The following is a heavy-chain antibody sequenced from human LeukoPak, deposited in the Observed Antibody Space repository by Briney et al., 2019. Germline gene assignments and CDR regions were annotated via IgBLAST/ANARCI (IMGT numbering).Heavy chain of an antibody. CDR2: INHSGST. V-gene: IGHV4-34*01. Sequence: SETLSLTCAVYGGSFSGYYWSWIRQPPGKGLEWIGEINHSGSTNYNPSLKSRVTISVDRSKNQFSLKLSSVTAADTAVYYCARAVVPAAMGYYYYYMDVWGKGTTVTVSS. CDR3: ARAVVPAAMGYYYYYMDV. J-gene: IGHJ6*03. D-gene: IGHD2-2*01. CDR1: GGSFSGYY.